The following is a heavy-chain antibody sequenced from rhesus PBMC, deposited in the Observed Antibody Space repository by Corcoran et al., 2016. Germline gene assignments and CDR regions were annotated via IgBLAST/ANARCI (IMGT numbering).Heavy chain of an antibody. J-gene: IGHJ4*01. CDR3: ARRRIAAATYYFDY. V-gene: IGHV4-76*01. Sequence: QVQLQESGPGVVKPSETLSLTCAVSGYSISSGYDWSWIRQPPGKGLEWIGYIYGRSGSTNYNPSLNHRVTISKEPSKNQFSLKLSSVTAADTAVFYCARRRIAAATYYFDYWGQGVLVTVSS. D-gene: IGHD6-31*01. CDR1: GYSISSGYD. CDR2: IYGRSGST.